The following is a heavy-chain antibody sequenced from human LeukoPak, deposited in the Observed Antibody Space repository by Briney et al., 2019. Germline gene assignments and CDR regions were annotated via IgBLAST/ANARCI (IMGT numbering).Heavy chain of an antibody. CDR1: GYSFTSYW. D-gene: IGHD3-16*02. Sequence: GESLKISCKGSGYSFTSYWISWVRQVPGKGLEWMGRIDPSDSYTNYSPSFQGHVTISADKSISTAYLQWSSLKASDTAMYYCARLGELSPTTVDYWGQGTLVTVSS. CDR3: ARLGELSPTTVDY. J-gene: IGHJ4*02. CDR2: IDPSDSYT. V-gene: IGHV5-10-1*01.